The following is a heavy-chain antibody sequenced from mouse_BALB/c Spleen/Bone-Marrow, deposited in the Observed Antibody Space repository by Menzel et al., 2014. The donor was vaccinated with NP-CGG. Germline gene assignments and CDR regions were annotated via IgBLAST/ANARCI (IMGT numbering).Heavy chain of an antibody. J-gene: IGHJ1*01. Sequence: EVMLVESGGGLVQPGGSLRLSCATSGFTFTDYYMSWVRQPPGKALEWLGFIRNKAKGYTSEYSASVKGRFTISRDNSRSILYLQMNTLRAEDGATYYCARDINYDIYWYFDVWGAGTTVTVSS. CDR2: IRNKAKGYTS. CDR3: ARDINYDIYWYFDV. V-gene: IGHV7-3*02. D-gene: IGHD2-4*01. CDR1: GFTFTDYY.